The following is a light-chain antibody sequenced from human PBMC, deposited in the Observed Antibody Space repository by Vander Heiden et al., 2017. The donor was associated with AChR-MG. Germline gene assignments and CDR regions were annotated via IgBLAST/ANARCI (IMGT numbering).Light chain of an antibody. CDR2: DVS. J-gene: IGLJ2*01. CDR3: CSYAGSYTV. CDR1: SSYVGGYNY. Sequence: QSALPQPRSVSGSPGQPVTISCTGPSSYVGGYNYVSWYQQHPGKAPKLMIYDVSKRPSGVPDRFSGSKSGNTASLTISGLQAEDEADYYCCSYAGSYTVFGGGTKLTVL. V-gene: IGLV2-11*01.